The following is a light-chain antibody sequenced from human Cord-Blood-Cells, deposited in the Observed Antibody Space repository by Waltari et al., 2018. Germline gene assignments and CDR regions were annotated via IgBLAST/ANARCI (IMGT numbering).Light chain of an antibody. J-gene: IGKJ1*01. Sequence: DIQMTQSPSSLSASVGDRVTITCRAIQGISNYLAWYQQKPGKVPKLLIYAASTLQSGVPSRFSGSGSGTDFTLTISSLQPEDVATYYCQKYNSAPHTFGQGTKVEIK. CDR3: QKYNSAPHT. CDR1: QGISNY. CDR2: AAS. V-gene: IGKV1-27*01.